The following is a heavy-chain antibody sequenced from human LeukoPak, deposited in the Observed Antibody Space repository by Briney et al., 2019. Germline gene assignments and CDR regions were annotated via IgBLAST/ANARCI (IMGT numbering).Heavy chain of an antibody. CDR2: IYHRANT. V-gene: IGHV4-59*01. J-gene: IGHJ4*02. CDR3: SGGRSRRYSDY. CDR1: GAAMTSYH. Sequence: SETLSLTCIVSGAAMTSYHWNWIRQTPGKRLEWIGYIYHRANTNFITSYSSSLRSRVSMSVDMSKNHFSLKLSSVTAADTAIYYCSGGRSRRYSDYWGQGALVTVFS. D-gene: IGHD3-9*01.